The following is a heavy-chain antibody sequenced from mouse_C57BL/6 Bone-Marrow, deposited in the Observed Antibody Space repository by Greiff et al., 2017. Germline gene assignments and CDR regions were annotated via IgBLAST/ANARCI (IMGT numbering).Heavy chain of an antibody. CDR3: AKIYYDYDEDY. D-gene: IGHD2-4*01. CDR1: EYEFPSHD. Sequence: EVKVEESGGGLVQPGESLKLSCESNEYEFPSHDMSWVRKTPEKRLELVAAINSDGGSTYYPDTMERRFIISRDNTKKTLYLQMISLRSEDTALYYCAKIYYDYDEDYWGQGTTLTVSS. CDR2: INSDGGST. V-gene: IGHV5-2*03. J-gene: IGHJ2*01.